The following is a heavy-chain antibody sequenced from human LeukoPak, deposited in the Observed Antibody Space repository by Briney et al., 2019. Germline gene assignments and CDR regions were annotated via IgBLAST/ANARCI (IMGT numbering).Heavy chain of an antibody. CDR2: INPNSGGT. J-gene: IGHJ4*02. V-gene: IGHV1-2*02. CDR3: ARVLLLRYDSSGYYQNYFDY. D-gene: IGHD3-22*01. Sequence: AASVKVSCKASGYTFTGYYMHWVRQAPGQGLEWMGWINPNSGGTNYAQKFQGRVTMTRDTSISTAYMELSRLGSDDTAVYYCARVLLLRYDSSGYYQNYFDYWGQGTLVTVSS. CDR1: GYTFTGYY.